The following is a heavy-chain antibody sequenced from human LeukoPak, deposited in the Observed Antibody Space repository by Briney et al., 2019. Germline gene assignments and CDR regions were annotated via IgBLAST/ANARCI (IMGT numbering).Heavy chain of an antibody. J-gene: IGHJ4*02. CDR3: ARDYDILTGYYMFDY. CDR1: GYTFTGYY. Sequence: ASVKVSCKASGYTFTGYYMHWVRQAPGQGLEWMGWINPNSGGTNYAQKFQGRVTMTRDTSISTAYMELSRLRSDDTAVYYCARDYDILTGYYMFDYWGQGTLVTVSS. CDR2: INPNSGGT. V-gene: IGHV1-2*02. D-gene: IGHD3-9*01.